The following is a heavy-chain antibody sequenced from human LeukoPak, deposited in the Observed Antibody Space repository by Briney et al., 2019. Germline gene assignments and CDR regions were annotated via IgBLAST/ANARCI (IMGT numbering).Heavy chain of an antibody. J-gene: IGHJ4*02. V-gene: IGHV3-23*01. D-gene: IGHD3-10*01. CDR2: INNDGRST. CDR1: GSTFSNYA. Sequence: GGSLRLSCAASGSTFSNYAMSWVRQAPGKGLEWVAAINNDGRSTYYADSVKGRFTISRDNSKNTLYLQMNSLRADDSAVYFCAKGREWLFSYFDFWGQGTLVTVSS. CDR3: AKGREWLFSYFDF.